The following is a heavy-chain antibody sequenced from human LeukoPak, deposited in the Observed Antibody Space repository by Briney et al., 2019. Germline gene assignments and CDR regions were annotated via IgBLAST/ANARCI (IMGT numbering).Heavy chain of an antibody. CDR2: ITANGGGT. Sequence: TGGSLRLSCAASGFTFSSYAMSWVRQAPGKGLEWVSSITANGGGTYYADSVKGRFSISRDNSRNTLYLQLTSLRAEDTAVYYCAKLTSDTMVRGVTPDYWGQGTLVTVSS. V-gene: IGHV3-23*01. CDR3: AKLTSDTMVRGVTPDY. J-gene: IGHJ4*02. D-gene: IGHD3-10*01. CDR1: GFTFSSYA.